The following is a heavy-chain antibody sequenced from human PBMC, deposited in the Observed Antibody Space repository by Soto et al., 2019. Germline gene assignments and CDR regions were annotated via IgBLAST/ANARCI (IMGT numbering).Heavy chain of an antibody. V-gene: IGHV1-69*12. Sequence: QVQLVQSGAQVKKPGSSVKVSCEASGGAFNDFAITWVRQAPGQGLEWMGAIIPFFKTPYYAQRLQGGVTIAAGESISTAYMELISLRSEDTAVYYCARGRVKRGNSYYYGMDVWGQGTTVIVSS. CDR1: GGAFNDFA. CDR3: ARGRVKRGNSYYYGMDV. J-gene: IGHJ6*02. D-gene: IGHD3-10*01. CDR2: IIPFFKTP.